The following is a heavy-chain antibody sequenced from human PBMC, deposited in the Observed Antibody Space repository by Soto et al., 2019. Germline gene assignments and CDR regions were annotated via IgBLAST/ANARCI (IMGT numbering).Heavy chain of an antibody. CDR3: ARLSYYAASDFYHFDY. J-gene: IGHJ4*02. V-gene: IGHV4-31*03. CDR1: GDSISSGAYY. CDR2: VYHTGTT. Sequence: QVQLQESGPGLVKPSQTLSLTCTVSGDSISSGAYYWSWLRQHPGKALAWSGYVYHTGTTYYNPSLKRRLTISVHTSNHQFSLKLTSVTAADPAVYYCARLSYYAASDFYHFDYWGQGTLVTVSS. D-gene: IGHD3-10*01.